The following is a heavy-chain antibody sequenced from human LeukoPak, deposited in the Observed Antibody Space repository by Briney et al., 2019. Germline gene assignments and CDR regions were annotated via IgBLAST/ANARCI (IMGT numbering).Heavy chain of an antibody. CDR2: ISSSSTYI. J-gene: IGHJ6*02. D-gene: IGHD3-9*01. CDR3: ARDLEPDDILTGYGGRYYGMDV. Sequence: GGSLRLSCAASGFTFSSYSMNWVRQAPGKGLEWVSSISSSSTYIYYADSVKGRFIISRDNAKNSLYLQMNSLRAEDTAVYYCARDLEPDDILTGYGGRYYGMDVWGQGTTVTVSS. CDR1: GFTFSSYS. V-gene: IGHV3-21*01.